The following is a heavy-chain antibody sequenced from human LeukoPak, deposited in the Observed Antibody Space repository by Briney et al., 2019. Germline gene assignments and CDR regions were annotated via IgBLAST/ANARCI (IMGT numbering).Heavy chain of an antibody. J-gene: IGHJ4*02. D-gene: IGHD3-10*01. CDR1: GFTFSSYA. CDR3: ARGGSGSYYHLDY. V-gene: IGHV3-23*03. CDR2: IYSGANT. Sequence: GGSLRLSCAASGFTFSSYAMSWVRQPPGKGLEWVSVIYSGANTYYADSVKGRFTISRDNSKNTLYLQMNSLTAEDTAVYYCARGGSGSYYHLDYWGQGTLVTVSS.